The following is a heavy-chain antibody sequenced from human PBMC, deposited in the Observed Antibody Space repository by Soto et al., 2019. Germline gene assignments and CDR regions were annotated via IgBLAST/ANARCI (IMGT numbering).Heavy chain of an antibody. CDR1: GFTFSSYA. Sequence: PGGSLRLSCAASGFTFSSYAMRWVRQAPGKGLEWVAVISYDGSNKYYADSVKGRFTISRDNSKNTPYLQMNSLRAEDTAVYYCARDPTHYGEPRHYFDYWGQGTLVTVSS. CDR3: ARDPTHYGEPRHYFDY. D-gene: IGHD4-17*01. J-gene: IGHJ4*02. V-gene: IGHV3-30-3*01. CDR2: ISYDGSNK.